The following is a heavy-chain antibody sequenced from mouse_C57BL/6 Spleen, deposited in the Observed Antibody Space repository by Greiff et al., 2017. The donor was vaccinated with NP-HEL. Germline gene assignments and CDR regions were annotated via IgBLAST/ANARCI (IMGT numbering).Heavy chain of an antibody. Sequence: QVQLQQSGAELARPGASVKLSCKASGYTFTSYGISWVKQRTGQGLEWIGEIYPRSGNTYYNEKFKGKATLTADKSSSTAYMELRSLTSEDSAVYFCARDENYYGYDVPFAYWGQGTLVTVSA. V-gene: IGHV1-81*01. CDR3: ARDENYYGYDVPFAY. D-gene: IGHD2-2*01. CDR1: GYTFTSYG. CDR2: IYPRSGNT. J-gene: IGHJ3*01.